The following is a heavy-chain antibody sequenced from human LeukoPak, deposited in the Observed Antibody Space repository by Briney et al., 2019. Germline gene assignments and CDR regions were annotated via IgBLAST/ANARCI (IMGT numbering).Heavy chain of an antibody. CDR2: ISGSGGSP. CDR3: AKDHPDIVVVVAADAFDI. CDR1: GFTFSSYA. V-gene: IGHV3-23*01. J-gene: IGHJ3*02. D-gene: IGHD2-15*01. Sequence: GGSLRLSCAASGFTFSSYAMSWVRQAPGKGLEWVSAISGSGGSPYYAASVKGRFTISRDNSKNTLYLQMNSLRAEDTAVYYCAKDHPDIVVVVAADAFDIWGQGTMVTVSS.